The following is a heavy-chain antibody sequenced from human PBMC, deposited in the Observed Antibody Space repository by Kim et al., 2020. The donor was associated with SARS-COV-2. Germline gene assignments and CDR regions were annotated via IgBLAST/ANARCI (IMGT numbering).Heavy chain of an antibody. D-gene: IGHD3-10*01. CDR1: GYTFTSHA. V-gene: IGHV1-3*01. CDR3: ARATGSGSYLLDF. Sequence: ASVKVSCKASGYTFTSHAMHWVRQAPGQRLEWMGFINVGNGNTKYSEKFQGRVTITRDTSASTAYMELSSLRSEDTALYYCARATGSGSYLLDFWGQGTLATLPS. J-gene: IGHJ4*02. CDR2: INVGNGNT.